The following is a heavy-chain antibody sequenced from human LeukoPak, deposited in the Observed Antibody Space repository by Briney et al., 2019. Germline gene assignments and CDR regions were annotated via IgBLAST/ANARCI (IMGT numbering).Heavy chain of an antibody. CDR1: GDTFVSRH. CDR3: ARGRANWDYDFDL. J-gene: IGHJ4*02. CDR2: ASHSGIT. D-gene: IGHD1-7*01. Sequence: SETLSLTCAVFGDTFVSRHWSWIRQSPGKGLEWLGEASHSGITNYSPSPKSRISISVDTSKDQFSLKLASVTAADTAIYYCARGRANWDYDFDLWGQGTLVTVSS. V-gene: IGHV4-34*01.